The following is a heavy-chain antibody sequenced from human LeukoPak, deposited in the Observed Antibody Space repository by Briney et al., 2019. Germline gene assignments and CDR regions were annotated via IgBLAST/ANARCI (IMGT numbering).Heavy chain of an antibody. V-gene: IGHV3-30*03. CDR3: ARGRGLTLSYHYFDY. CDR2: ISYDGSNK. CDR1: GFTFSTYG. J-gene: IGHJ4*02. D-gene: IGHD3-10*01. Sequence: GGSLRLSCAASGFTFSTYGMHWVRQAPGKGLEWVAVISYDGSNKYYADSVKGRFTISRDNAKNSLYLQLNSLRDEDTAVYYCARGRGLTLSYHYFDYWGQGTLVTVSS.